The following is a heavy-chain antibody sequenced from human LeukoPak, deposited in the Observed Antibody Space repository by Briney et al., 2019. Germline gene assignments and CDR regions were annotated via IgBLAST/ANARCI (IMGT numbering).Heavy chain of an antibody. V-gene: IGHV3-23*01. Sequence: GGSLRLSCAASGFTFSNYAMSWVRQAPGKGLEWVSAISGSGGSTYYADSVKGRFTISRDNSKNTLYLQMNSLRAEDTAVYYCAKDLTAYCGGDCYSDDAFDIWGQGTMVTVSS. J-gene: IGHJ3*02. CDR2: ISGSGGST. CDR1: GFTFSNYA. CDR3: AKDLTAYCGGDCYSDDAFDI. D-gene: IGHD2-21*02.